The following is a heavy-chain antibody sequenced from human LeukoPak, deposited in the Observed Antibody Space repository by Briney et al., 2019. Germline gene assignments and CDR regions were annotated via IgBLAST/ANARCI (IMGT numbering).Heavy chain of an antibody. D-gene: IGHD5-12*01. CDR2: INHSGST. CDR1: GGSFSGYY. CDR3: ARGLLVATIREYYFDY. Sequence: KASETLSLTCAVYGGSFSGYYWSWIRQPPGKGLEWIGEINHSGSTNYNPSLKSRVTISVDTSKNQFSLKLSSVTAADTAVYYCARGLLVATIREYYFDYWGQGTLVTVSS. V-gene: IGHV4-34*01. J-gene: IGHJ4*02.